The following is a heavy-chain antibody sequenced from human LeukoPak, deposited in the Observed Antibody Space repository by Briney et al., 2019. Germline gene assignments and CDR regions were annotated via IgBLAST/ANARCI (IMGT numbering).Heavy chain of an antibody. CDR1: GGSISSYY. CDR3: ARPPALEGYGHNRKNYFDY. J-gene: IGHJ4*02. D-gene: IGHD5-18*01. V-gene: IGHV4-4*07. CDR2: IYTSGST. Sequence: SETLSLTCTVSGGSISSYYWSWIRQPAGKGLEWIGRIYTSGSTNYNPSLKSRVTMSVDTSKNQFSLKLSSVTAADTAVYYCARPPALEGYGHNRKNYFDYWGQGTLVTVSS.